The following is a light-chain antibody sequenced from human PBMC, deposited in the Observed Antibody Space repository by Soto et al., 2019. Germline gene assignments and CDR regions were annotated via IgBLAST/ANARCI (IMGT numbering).Light chain of an antibody. CDR2: GAS. J-gene: IGKJ5*01. V-gene: IGKV3-20*01. Sequence: EIVLTQSPGTLSLSPGERATLSCRASQSVSSSYLAWYPQKPGQAPRLLIYGASSRATGIPDRFSGSGSGTDFTLTISRLEPEDFAVYYCQQYGSSPPFNFGQGTRLDI. CDR3: QQYGSSPPFN. CDR1: QSVSSSY.